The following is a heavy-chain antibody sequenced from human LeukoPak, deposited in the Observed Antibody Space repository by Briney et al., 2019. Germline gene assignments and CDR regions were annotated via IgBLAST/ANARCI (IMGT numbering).Heavy chain of an antibody. CDR2: IYYSGST. CDR1: GGSISSYY. D-gene: IGHD2-2*01. V-gene: IGHV4-59*12. J-gene: IGHJ6*02. Sequence: PSETLSLTCNVSGGSISSYYWSWIRQPPGKGLEWIGYIYYSGSTNYNPSLKSRVTISVDTSKNQFSLKLSSVTAADTAVYYCAGPYCSSTSCYYYYGMDVWGQGTTVTVSS. CDR3: AGPYCSSTSCYYYYGMDV.